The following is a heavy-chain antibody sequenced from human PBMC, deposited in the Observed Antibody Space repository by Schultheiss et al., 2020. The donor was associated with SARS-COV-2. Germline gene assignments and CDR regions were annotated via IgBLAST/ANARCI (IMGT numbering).Heavy chain of an antibody. J-gene: IGHJ4*02. V-gene: IGHV3-73*01. CDR2: IRSKANSYAT. D-gene: IGHD3-16*01. Sequence: GGSLRLSCAASGFTFSGSAMHWVRQASGKGLEWVGRIRSKANSYATAYAASVKGRFTISRDDSKNTAYLQMNSLKTEDTAVYYCARGRTNWAFDYWGQGTLVTVSS. CDR1: GFTFSGSA. CDR3: ARGRTNWAFDY.